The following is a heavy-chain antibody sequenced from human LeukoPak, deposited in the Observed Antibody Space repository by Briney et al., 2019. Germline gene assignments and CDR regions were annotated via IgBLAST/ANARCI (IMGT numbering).Heavy chain of an antibody. Sequence: GASVKVSCKASGGTFSSYAISWVRQAPGQGLEWMGRIIPIFGTANYAQKFQGRVTITTDESTSTAYMELSSLRSEDTAVYYCARGELQGLSAFDIWDQGTMVTVSS. CDR2: IIPIFGTA. CDR1: GGTFSSYA. CDR3: ARGELQGLSAFDI. J-gene: IGHJ3*02. D-gene: IGHD4-23*01. V-gene: IGHV1-69*05.